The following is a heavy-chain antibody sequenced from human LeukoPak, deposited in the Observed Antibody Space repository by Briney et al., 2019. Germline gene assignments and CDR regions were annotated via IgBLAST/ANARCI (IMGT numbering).Heavy chain of an antibody. J-gene: IGHJ4*02. CDR2: IRASVSST. CDR1: GFTFSSYG. V-gene: IGHV3-23*01. D-gene: IGHD1-14*01. Sequence: PGGPLRLSYTASGFTFSSYGLSWVRQAPGKGLEWVAAIRASVSSTYYADSVQGRFIISRDNSKNTLYLQMDRLRADDTALYYCAKDLNNNGRGFDYWGQGTLVTVSS. CDR3: AKDLNNNGRGFDY.